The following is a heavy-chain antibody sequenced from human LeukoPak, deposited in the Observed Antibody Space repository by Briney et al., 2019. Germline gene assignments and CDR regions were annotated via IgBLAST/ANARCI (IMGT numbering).Heavy chain of an antibody. J-gene: IGHJ4*02. D-gene: IGHD4-17*01. CDR2: IIPIFGTA. Sequence: SVKVSCKASGGTISSYAISWVRQAPGQGLEWMGGIIPIFGTANYAQKFQGRVTITTDESTSTAYTELSSLRSEDTAVYYCAIGWATVTTNYYFDYWGQGTLVTVSS. CDR3: AIGWATVTTNYYFDY. CDR1: GGTISSYA. V-gene: IGHV1-69*05.